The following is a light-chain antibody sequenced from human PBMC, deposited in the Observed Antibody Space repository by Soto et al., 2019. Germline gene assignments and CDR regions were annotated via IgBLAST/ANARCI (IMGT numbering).Light chain of an antibody. Sequence: DIQLTQSPATLAASVGDRVTLTCRASQSVSNWLAWYQQKAGKASKVLIYKATSLEARVTSRFSGSGSGKEFTLTNSSLPPDDFGTYYWQEDKSYWTFGQGTKVEIK. CDR3: QEDKSYWT. J-gene: IGKJ1*01. CDR1: QSVSNW. CDR2: KAT. V-gene: IGKV1-5*03.